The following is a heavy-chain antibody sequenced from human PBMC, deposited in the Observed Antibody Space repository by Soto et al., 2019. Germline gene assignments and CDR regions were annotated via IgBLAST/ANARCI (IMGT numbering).Heavy chain of an antibody. J-gene: IGHJ2*01. V-gene: IGHV4-34*01. CDR2: INHSGST. D-gene: IGHD6-19*01. CDR1: GGSFSGYF. CDR3: ARLASGWQYYYFDF. Sequence: SETLSLTCAVYGGSFSGYFWSWIRQPPGKGLEWIGEINHSGSTNYNPSLTRRATLSVDTSKNQVSLKLTSVTAADTAVYYCARLASGWQYYYFDFWGRGTPVTVSS.